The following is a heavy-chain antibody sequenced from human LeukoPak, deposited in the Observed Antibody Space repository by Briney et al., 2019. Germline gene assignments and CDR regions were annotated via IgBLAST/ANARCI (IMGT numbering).Heavy chain of an antibody. CDR1: GGSISSYY. CDR3: ASLCCSRGSCYPDY. CDR2: IYTSGST. D-gene: IGHD2-15*01. V-gene: IGHV4-4*07. Sequence: PSETLSLTCTVSGGSISSYYWSWIRQPAGKGLEWIGRIYTSGSTNYNPSLKSRVTISVDTSKNQFSLKLSSVTAADTAVYFCASLCCSRGSCYPDYWGQGTLVTVSS. J-gene: IGHJ4*02.